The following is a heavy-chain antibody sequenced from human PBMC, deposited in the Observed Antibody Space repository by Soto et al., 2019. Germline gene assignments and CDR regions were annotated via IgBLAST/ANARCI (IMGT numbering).Heavy chain of an antibody. CDR3: VTDQQGLYYDSRGYPAFDY. J-gene: IGHJ4*02. D-gene: IGHD3-22*01. V-gene: IGHV3-15*07. CDR2: IKSKISGGTI. CDR1: GLSFSDAW. Sequence: EVQLVESGGGLVKPGGSLRLSCVGSGLSFSDAWMNWVRQAPGKGLEWVGRIKSKISGGTIDYAAPVKGRFIISRDDSQNTVHLQMNSLKTEDTAVYYCVTDQQGLYYDSRGYPAFDYWGQGTLVTVSS.